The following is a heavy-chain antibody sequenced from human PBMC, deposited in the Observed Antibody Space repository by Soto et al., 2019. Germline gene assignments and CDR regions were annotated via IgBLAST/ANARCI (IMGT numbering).Heavy chain of an antibody. V-gene: IGHV3-30*18. CDR1: GFTVSSYG. J-gene: IGHJ5*02. CDR3: SKTARERRSGWGSCWFDP. CDR2: ISYDGSNK. Sequence: QVQLVESGGGVVQPGRSLRLSCAASGFTVSSYGMHWVRQAPGKALEWVAVISYDGSNKYYADSVQGRFTISRDNSKNTLYRQMTSLSAEDTAVYYCSKTARERRSGWGSCWFDPWGQGTMVTVSS. D-gene: IGHD6-19*01.